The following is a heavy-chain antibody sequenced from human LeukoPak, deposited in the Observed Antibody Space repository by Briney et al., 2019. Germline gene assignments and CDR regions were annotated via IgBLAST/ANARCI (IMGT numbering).Heavy chain of an antibody. D-gene: IGHD6-13*01. CDR2: IYTSGST. Sequence: SETLSLTCTVSGGSISSSSYYWSWIRQPAGKGLEWIGRIYTSGSTNYNPSLKSRVTLSIDTSKNQFSLELTSVTAADTAVYYCARIGAAGTRYYFDYWSQGTLVTVSS. V-gene: IGHV4-61*02. J-gene: IGHJ4*02. CDR1: GGSISSSSYY. CDR3: ARIGAAGTRYYFDY.